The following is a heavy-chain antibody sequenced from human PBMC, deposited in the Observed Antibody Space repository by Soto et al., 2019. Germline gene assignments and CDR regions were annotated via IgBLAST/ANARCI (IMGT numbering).Heavy chain of an antibody. V-gene: IGHV1-18*01. D-gene: IGHD3-10*01. CDR2: ISAYTGNT. J-gene: IGHJ4*02. CDR3: ARDSYYGSGSSPSFFGFDF. CDR1: GYTFTTYG. Sequence: QVQLVQSGTEVQKPGASVKVSCQASGYTFTTYGITWVRQAPGQGLEWMGWISAYTGNTIYAQKFQGRVTMTTDTSTRTAYMDPRSLRSEDPAVYSCARDSYYGSGSSPSFFGFDFWGQGTLVTVSS.